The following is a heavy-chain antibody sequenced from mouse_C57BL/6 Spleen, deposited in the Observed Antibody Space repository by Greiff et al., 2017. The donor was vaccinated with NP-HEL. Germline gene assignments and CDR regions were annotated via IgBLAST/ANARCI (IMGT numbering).Heavy chain of an antibody. Sequence: EVKLEESGGGLVKPGGSLKLSCAASGFTFSDYGMHWVRQAPEKGLEWVAYISSGSSTIYYADTVKGRFTISRDNAKNTLFLQMTSLRSEDTAMYYCARDDYNYYAMDYWGQGTSVTVSS. CDR1: GFTFSDYG. CDR2: ISSGSSTI. CDR3: ARDDYNYYAMDY. D-gene: IGHD2-4*01. V-gene: IGHV5-17*01. J-gene: IGHJ4*01.